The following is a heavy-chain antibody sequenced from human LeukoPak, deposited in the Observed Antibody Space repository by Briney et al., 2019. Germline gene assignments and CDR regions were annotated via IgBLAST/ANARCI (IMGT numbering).Heavy chain of an antibody. V-gene: IGHV4-38-2*01. CDR3: ARPNDYGGNAGDY. CDR1: GYSISSGYY. Sequence: SETLSLTCAVSGYSISSGYYWGWIRQPPGKGLEWIGSIYHSGSTYYNPSLKSRVTISVDTSKNQFSLKLSSVTAADTAVYYCARPNDYGGNAGDYWGQGTLVTVSS. CDR2: IYHSGST. J-gene: IGHJ4*02. D-gene: IGHD4-23*01.